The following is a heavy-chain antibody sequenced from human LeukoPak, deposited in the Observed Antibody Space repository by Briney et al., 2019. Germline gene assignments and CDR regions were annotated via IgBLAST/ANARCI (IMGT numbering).Heavy chain of an antibody. CDR2: ISKDGSNE. Sequence: GRFLRLPCAASGFTFNSYAMHWVRQAPGKGLEWVAIISKDGSNEHYADSVKGRFTVSRDNSKNPLYMQMNSLRVEDTAVYYCAKFAGKGYFDYWGQGTLVTVSS. J-gene: IGHJ4*02. CDR1: GFTFNSYA. D-gene: IGHD3-16*01. V-gene: IGHV3-30*18. CDR3: AKFAGKGYFDY.